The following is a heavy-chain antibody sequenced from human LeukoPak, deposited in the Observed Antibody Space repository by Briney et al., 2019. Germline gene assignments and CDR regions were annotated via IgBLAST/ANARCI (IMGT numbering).Heavy chain of an antibody. J-gene: IGHJ4*02. D-gene: IGHD3-10*01. V-gene: IGHV3-7*01. CDR2: ISHAGDEK. CDR1: GFTFSSYW. CDR3: TRVTQNLGYTSTSHYNWAFDY. Sequence: GGSLRLSCTASGFTFSSYWMTWARQAPGKGLEWVATISHAGDEKFYLASVKGRFTLSRDNANNSLYLQMSGLRAEDTAVYYCTRVTQNLGYTSTSHYNWAFDYWGQGTLVSVSS.